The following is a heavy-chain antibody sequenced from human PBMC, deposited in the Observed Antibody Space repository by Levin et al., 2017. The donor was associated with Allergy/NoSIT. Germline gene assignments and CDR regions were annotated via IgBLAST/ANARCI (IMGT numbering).Heavy chain of an antibody. J-gene: IGHJ4*02. V-gene: IGHV5-51*01. D-gene: IGHD4-23*01. CDR2: LSPGDSAT. Sequence: VASVKVSCKASGYSFTSYWIGWVRQMPGKGLEYMGILSPGDSATTYSPSFQGQVTISVDKSISTAFLHWSSLKASDTAIYYCARHRPVYGGNPDYWGQGTLVTVSS. CDR3: ARHRPVYGGNPDY. CDR1: GYSFTSYW.